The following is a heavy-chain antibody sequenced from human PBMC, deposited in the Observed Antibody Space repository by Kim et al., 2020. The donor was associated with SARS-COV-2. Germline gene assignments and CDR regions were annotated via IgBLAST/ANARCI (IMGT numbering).Heavy chain of an antibody. V-gene: IGHV4-31*03. CDR1: GGSISSGGYY. D-gene: IGHD1-20*01. J-gene: IGHJ5*02. CDR3: ARDLDVTGPFDP. Sequence: SETLSLTCTVSGGSISSGGYYWSWIRQHPGKGLEWIGYIYYSGSTYYNPSLKSRVTISVDTSKNQFSLKLSSVTAADTAVYYCARDLDVTGPFDPWGQGTLVTVSS. CDR2: IYYSGST.